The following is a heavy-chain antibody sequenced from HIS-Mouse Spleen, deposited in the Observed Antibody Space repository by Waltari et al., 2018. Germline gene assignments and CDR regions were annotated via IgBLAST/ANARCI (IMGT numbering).Heavy chain of an antibody. CDR2: ISYDGSNK. D-gene: IGHD6-13*01. Sequence: QVQLVESGGGVVQPGRSLRLSCAASGFTFSSAGVHWVRRAPGKGLEWVAVISYDGSNKYYADSVKGRFTISRDNSKNTLYLQMNSLRAEDTAVYYCAKEYSSSHNWFDPWGQGTLVTVSS. CDR1: GFTFSSAG. J-gene: IGHJ5*02. V-gene: IGHV3-30*18. CDR3: AKEYSSSHNWFDP.